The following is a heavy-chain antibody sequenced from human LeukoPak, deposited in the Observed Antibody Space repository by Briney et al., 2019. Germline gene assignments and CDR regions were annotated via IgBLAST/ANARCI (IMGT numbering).Heavy chain of an antibody. V-gene: IGHV3-7*01. CDR3: AKEGAYPIITYDS. CDR1: GFSLRRYW. CDR2: IKGDGHEK. J-gene: IGHJ5*01. Sequence: GGSLRLSCAASGFSLRRYWMNGVRQAPGKGLEWVANIKGDGHEKNYVDSVKGRFSISRDNARNSLYLQMDSLRAEDTAVYYCAKEGAYPIITYDSWGQGALVTVSS. D-gene: IGHD3-10*01.